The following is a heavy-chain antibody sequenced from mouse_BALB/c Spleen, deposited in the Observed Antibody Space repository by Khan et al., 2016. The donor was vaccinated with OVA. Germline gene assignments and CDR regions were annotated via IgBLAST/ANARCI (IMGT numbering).Heavy chain of an antibody. Sequence: QVQLKESGPGLVQPSQSLSITCTVSGFSLTSYGVHWVRQSPGKGLEWLGVIWSGGSTDYNDAFISRLSISKDNSKSQVFFKMNSLQDSDTAIYYCARRGYYYGRGAWFPYWGQGTLVTVSA. CDR1: GFSLTSYG. J-gene: IGHJ3*01. V-gene: IGHV2-2*02. CDR3: ARRGYYYGRGAWFPY. D-gene: IGHD1-1*01. CDR2: IWSGGST.